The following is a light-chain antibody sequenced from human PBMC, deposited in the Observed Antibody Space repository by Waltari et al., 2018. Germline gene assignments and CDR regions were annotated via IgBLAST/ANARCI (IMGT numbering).Light chain of an antibody. CDR1: QSISTN. CDR2: GAS. Sequence: EIVMTQSPATLSVSPGERATLSCRASQSISTNLAWSQQKPGQAPRLLISGASTRATGIPGRFSGSGSGTEFTLTISSLQSEDFAIYYGQQYNNWLPYTFGQGTKLEIK. V-gene: IGKV3-15*01. J-gene: IGKJ2*01. CDR3: QQYNNWLPYT.